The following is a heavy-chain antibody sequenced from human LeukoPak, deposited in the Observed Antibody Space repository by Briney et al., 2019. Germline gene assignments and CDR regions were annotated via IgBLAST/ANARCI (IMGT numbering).Heavy chain of an antibody. Sequence: ASVTVSCKASGGTFSSYAISWVRQAPGQGLEWMGGIIPIFGTANYAQKFQGRVTITADESTSTAYVELSSLRSEDTAVYYCALGPAANEYDSSGYFHYWGQGPLGTVSS. CDR3: ALGPAANEYDSSGYFHY. D-gene: IGHD3-22*01. CDR2: IIPIFGTA. J-gene: IGHJ4*02. V-gene: IGHV1-69*13. CDR1: GGTFSSYA.